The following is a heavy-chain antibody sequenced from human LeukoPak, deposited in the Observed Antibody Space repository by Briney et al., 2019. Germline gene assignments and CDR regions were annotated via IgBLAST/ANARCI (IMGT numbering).Heavy chain of an antibody. CDR1: GFSFSDYY. CDR3: ARGTSGRPDTYYGMDV. CDR2: TRNKANSYTT. J-gene: IGHJ6*02. D-gene: IGHD1-26*01. Sequence: PGGSLRLSCSVSGFSFSDYYMDWVRQAPGKGLEWVARTRNKANSYTTEYAASVKGRSTISRDDSKNSLYLQMNSLKTEDTAVYYCARGTSGRPDTYYGMDVWGQGTTVTVSS. V-gene: IGHV3-72*01.